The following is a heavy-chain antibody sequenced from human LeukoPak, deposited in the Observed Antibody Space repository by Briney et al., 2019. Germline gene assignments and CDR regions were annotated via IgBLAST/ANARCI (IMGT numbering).Heavy chain of an antibody. CDR2: IFYTGSS. J-gene: IGHJ6*02. V-gene: IGHV4-59*01. D-gene: IGHD6-13*01. CDR1: SGSISNYY. CDR3: ARGYRSTWGVYDYFGMDV. Sequence: PSETLSLTCTVFSGSISNYYWSWIRQSPGKGLEWIGYIFYTGSSNYNPSLKSRVTISVDTSKNQFSLKLISVTAADTAVYYCARGYRSTWGVYDYFGMDVWGQGTTVTVSS.